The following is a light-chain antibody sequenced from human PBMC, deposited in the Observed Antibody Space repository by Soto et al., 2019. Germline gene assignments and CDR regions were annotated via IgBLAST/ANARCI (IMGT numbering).Light chain of an antibody. CDR2: GAS. V-gene: IGKV3-15*01. J-gene: IGKJ1*01. CDR3: QQYNNWPPKGA. CDR1: QSVSSN. Sequence: EIVMTQSPATLSVSPGERATLSCRASQSVSSNLAWYQQKPGQAPRLLIYGASTRVTGIPARFSGSGSGTEFTLTISSLQSEDFAVYYCQQYNNWPPKGAFGQGTKVEIK.